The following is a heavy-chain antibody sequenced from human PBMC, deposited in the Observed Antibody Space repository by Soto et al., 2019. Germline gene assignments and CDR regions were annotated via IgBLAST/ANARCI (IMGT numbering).Heavy chain of an antibody. CDR3: AREGVVAASD. D-gene: IGHD2-15*01. V-gene: IGHV3-66*01. CDR2: IYSGGST. J-gene: IGHJ4*02. Sequence: EVQLVESGGGLVQPGGSLRLSCAASGFTVSSNYMSWVRQAPGKGLVWVSVIYSGGSTNYADSEKGRFTISRDNSKTTLYLQMNSLRAEDTAVYYCAREGVVAASDWGQGTLVTVSS. CDR1: GFTVSSNY.